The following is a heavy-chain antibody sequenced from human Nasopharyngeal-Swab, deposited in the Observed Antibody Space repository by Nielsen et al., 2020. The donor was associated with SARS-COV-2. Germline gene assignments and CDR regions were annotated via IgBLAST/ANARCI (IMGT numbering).Heavy chain of an antibody. J-gene: IGHJ6*02. CDR2: INPNSGGT. V-gene: IGHV1-2*06. D-gene: IGHD3-22*01. Sequence: ASVKVSCKASGYTFTSSDINWVRQAPGQGLEWMGRINPNSGGTNYAQKFQGRVTMTRDTSISTAYMELSRLRSDDTAVYYCARIGGSPPDYYYGMDVWGQGTTVTVSS. CDR1: GYTFTSSD. CDR3: ARIGGSPPDYYYGMDV.